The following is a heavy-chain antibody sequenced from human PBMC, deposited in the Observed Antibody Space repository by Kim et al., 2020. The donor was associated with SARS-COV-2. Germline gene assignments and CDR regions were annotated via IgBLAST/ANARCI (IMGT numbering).Heavy chain of an antibody. D-gene: IGHD6-25*01. CDR2: ISYSGTT. CDR3: ARHRRPAALFDY. V-gene: IGHV4-59*08. Sequence: SETLSLTCTVSGGFINSYFWSWIRQPPGKGLEWIGYISYSGTTNYNPSLKSRVTISVDTSKNQFSLKLSSVTATDTAVYYCARHRRPAALFDYWGQGTLVTVSS. CDR1: GGFINSYF. J-gene: IGHJ4*02.